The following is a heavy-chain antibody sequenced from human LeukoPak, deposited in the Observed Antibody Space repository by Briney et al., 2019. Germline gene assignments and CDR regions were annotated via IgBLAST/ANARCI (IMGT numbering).Heavy chain of an antibody. Sequence: SETLSLTCTVSGGSISSYYWSWIRQPPGKGLEWIGYIYYSGSTNYNPSLKSRVTISVDTSKNQFSLKLSSVTAADTAVYYCARAPRPGYCSGGSRYVDYWGQGTLVTVSS. CDR3: ARAPRPGYCSGGSRYVDY. V-gene: IGHV4-59*08. CDR1: GGSISSYY. D-gene: IGHD2-15*01. J-gene: IGHJ4*02. CDR2: IYYSGST.